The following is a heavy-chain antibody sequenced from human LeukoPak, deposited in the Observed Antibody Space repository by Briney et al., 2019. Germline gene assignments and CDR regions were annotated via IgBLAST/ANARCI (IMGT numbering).Heavy chain of an antibody. CDR1: GYSISTGYY. D-gene: IGHD6-13*01. CDR2: FYHGGST. CDR3: ASLTVRRSSSWEKTNDY. Sequence: PSETLSLTCTVSGYSISTGYYWDWIRQPPGKGLEWIGTFYHGGSTYYNPSLKSRVTISVDTSKNQFSLNLSSVTAADTAVYYCASLTVRRSSSWEKTNDYWGQGTLVTVSS. J-gene: IGHJ4*02. V-gene: IGHV4-38-2*02.